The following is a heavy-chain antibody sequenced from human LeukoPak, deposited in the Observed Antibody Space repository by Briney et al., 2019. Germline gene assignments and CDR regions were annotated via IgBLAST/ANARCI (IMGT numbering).Heavy chain of an antibody. Sequence: ASVKASCKXSGYTFTSYDINWVRQATGQGLEWMGGIIPIFGTANYAQKFQGGVTITADESTSTAYMELSSLRSEDTAVYYCARGDSSSPALYYYMDVWGKGTTVTVSS. CDR2: IIPIFGTA. CDR3: ARGDSSSPALYYYMDV. D-gene: IGHD6-13*01. CDR1: GYTFTSYD. V-gene: IGHV1-69*13. J-gene: IGHJ6*03.